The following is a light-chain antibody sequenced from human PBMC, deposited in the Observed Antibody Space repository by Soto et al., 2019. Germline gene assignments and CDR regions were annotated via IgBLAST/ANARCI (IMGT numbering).Light chain of an antibody. Sequence: DIQMTQSPSSLSASVGDRVTITCRASQSISSYLNWYQQKPGKAPKLLIYAASSLQSGVPSRFSGSGSGTDFTLTISSLQPEDFETYYCQQSNSALWTFGQGTKVEIK. CDR3: QQSNSALWT. CDR2: AAS. J-gene: IGKJ1*01. V-gene: IGKV1-39*01. CDR1: QSISSY.